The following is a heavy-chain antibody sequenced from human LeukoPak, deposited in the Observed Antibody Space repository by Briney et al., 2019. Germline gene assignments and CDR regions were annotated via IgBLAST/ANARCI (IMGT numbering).Heavy chain of an antibody. CDR2: ISYDGSNK. CDR1: GFTFSSYG. CDR3: AKDGGIAVAGYYYYYGMDV. D-gene: IGHD6-19*01. Sequence: GGSLRLSCAASGFTFSSYGMHWVRQAPGKGLEWVAVISYDGSNKYYADSVKGRFTISRDNPKNTLYLQMNSLRAEDTAVYYCAKDGGIAVAGYYYYYGMDVWGQGTTVTVSS. J-gene: IGHJ6*02. V-gene: IGHV3-30*18.